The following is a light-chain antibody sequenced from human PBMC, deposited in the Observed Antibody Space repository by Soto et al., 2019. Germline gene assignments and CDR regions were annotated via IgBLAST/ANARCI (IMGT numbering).Light chain of an antibody. V-gene: IGLV3-21*02. CDR3: QSYDSSLTGSI. Sequence: SYELTQPPSVSVAPGQTAKITCGGNNIGSKSVHWYQQKPGQAPALVVYDDSVRPSGIPERFSGSNSGNTATLTITGLQAEDEADYYCQSYDSSLTGSIFGTGTKVTVL. J-gene: IGLJ1*01. CDR2: DDS. CDR1: NIGSKS.